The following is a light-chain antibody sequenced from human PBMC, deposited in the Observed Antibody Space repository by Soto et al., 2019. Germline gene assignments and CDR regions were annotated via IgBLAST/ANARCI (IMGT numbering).Light chain of an antibody. CDR1: STDVGGYNA. J-gene: IGLJ1*01. CDR2: EVT. CDR3: NAFRVSHLYV. Sequence: QSVLSQPASVSGSPGQTITISCTGTSTDVGGYNAVSWYQHHPGKAPKLIIYEVTHRPSGVSDRFSASMYGNTASLTISGLQAEDEADYYCNAFRVSHLYVFGTGTKVTV. V-gene: IGLV2-14*01.